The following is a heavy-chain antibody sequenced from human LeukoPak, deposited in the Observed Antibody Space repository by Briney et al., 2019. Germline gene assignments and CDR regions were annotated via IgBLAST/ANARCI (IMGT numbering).Heavy chain of an antibody. V-gene: IGHV3-33*01. CDR3: ARERRYCTNGVCYNFDY. J-gene: IGHJ4*02. D-gene: IGHD2-8*01. Sequence: GGSLRLSCAASGFTFSSYGMHWVRQAPGKGLEWVAVIWYGGSNKYYADSVKGRFTISRDNSKNTLYLQMNSLRAEDTAVYYCARERRYCTNGVCYNFDYWGQGTLVTVSS. CDR1: GFTFSSYG. CDR2: IWYGGSNK.